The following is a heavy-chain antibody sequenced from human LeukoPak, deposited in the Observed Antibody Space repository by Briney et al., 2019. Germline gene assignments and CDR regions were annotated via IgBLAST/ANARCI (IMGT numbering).Heavy chain of an antibody. CDR3: ARGEVPAAINYFDY. D-gene: IGHD2-2*01. CDR2: IYHSGST. Sequence: PSETLSLTCAVSGYSISSGYYWGWIRQPPGKGLEWIGSIYHSGSTYYNPSLKGRVTISVDTSKNQFSLKLSSVTAAGTAVYYCARGEVPAAINYFDYWGQGTLVTVSS. J-gene: IGHJ4*02. V-gene: IGHV4-38-2*01. CDR1: GYSISSGYY.